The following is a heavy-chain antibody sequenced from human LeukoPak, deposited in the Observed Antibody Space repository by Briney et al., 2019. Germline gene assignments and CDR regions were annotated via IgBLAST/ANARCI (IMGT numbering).Heavy chain of an antibody. D-gene: IGHD5-18*01. CDR3: ARDQGYSYGYPTFDY. J-gene: IGHJ4*02. CDR1: GFTFSSYA. Sequence: GGSLRLSCAASGFTFSSYAMSWVRQAPGKGLEWVSSITSSGGSTYYADSVKGRFTISRDNSKNTLYLQMNSLRATDTAVYYCARDQGYSYGYPTFDYWGQGTLVTVSS. CDR2: ITSSGGST. V-gene: IGHV3-23*01.